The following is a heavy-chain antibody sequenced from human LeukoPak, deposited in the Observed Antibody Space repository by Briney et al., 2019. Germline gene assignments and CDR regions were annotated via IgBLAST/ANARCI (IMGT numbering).Heavy chain of an antibody. CDR1: GFTVSSNY. D-gene: IGHD5-18*01. CDR3: ARSARGYSYIFDY. V-gene: IGHV3-53*01. CDR2: IYSGGGT. Sequence: GGSLRLSCAASGFTVSSNYMSWVRQAPGKGLEWVSVIYSGGGTYYADSVKGRFTISRDNSKNTLYLRINSLRAEDTAVYYCARSARGYSYIFDYWGQGTLVTVSS. J-gene: IGHJ4*02.